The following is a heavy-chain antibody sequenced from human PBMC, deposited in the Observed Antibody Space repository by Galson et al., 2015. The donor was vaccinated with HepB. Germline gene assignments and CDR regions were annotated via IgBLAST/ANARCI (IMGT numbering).Heavy chain of an antibody. J-gene: IGHJ4*02. CDR1: GFTFSSYA. CDR2: ISGSGGST. D-gene: IGHD3-22*01. CDR3: AKDFGYYYDSSGYYFDY. V-gene: IGHV3-23*01. Sequence: SLRLSCAASGFTFSSYAMSWVRQAPGKGLEWVSAISGSGGSTYYADSEKGRFTISRDNSKNTLYLQMNSLRAEDTAVYYCAKDFGYYYDSSGYYFDYWGQGTLVTVSS.